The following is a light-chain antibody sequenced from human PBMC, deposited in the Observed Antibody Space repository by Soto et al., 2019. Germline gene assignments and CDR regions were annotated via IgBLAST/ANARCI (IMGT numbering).Light chain of an antibody. J-gene: IGKJ1*01. CDR1: QSVSSSY. CDR3: QQYGSSPPRT. V-gene: IGKV3-20*01. Sequence: EIVLTQSPGTLSLSPGERATLSCRAIQSVSSSYLAWYQHKPGQAPRLLIYGASTRATDVPDRFSGSGSGADFTLSISRLEPEDFAVYYCQQYGSSPPRTFGQGTKVDIK. CDR2: GAS.